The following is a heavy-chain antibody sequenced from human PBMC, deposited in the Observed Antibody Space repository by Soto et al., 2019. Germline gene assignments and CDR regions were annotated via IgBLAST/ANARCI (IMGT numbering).Heavy chain of an antibody. J-gene: IGHJ6*02. CDR1: GASISSDNR. CDR2: ISQSGTT. V-gene: IGHV4-4*02. D-gene: IGHD2-15*01. CDR3: AKKVPAALRLYYFFGLDV. Sequence: SETLSLTCAVSGASISSDNRWTWVRQPPGEGLEWIGEISQSGTTKYNPSLASRVTISVDKSKNQFSLRLTSMTAADTAVYYCAKKVPAALRLYYFFGLDVWGQGTTVTASS.